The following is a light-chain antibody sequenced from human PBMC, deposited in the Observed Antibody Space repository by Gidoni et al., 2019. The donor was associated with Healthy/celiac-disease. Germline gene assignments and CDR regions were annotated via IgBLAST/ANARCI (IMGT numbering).Light chain of an antibody. Sequence: QSALTQPPSPSGSPGQSVTISCNGTSRDVGGYNSVSWYQQHPGKAHQLMIDEVSKRPSGFPDRFSGSKSGNTASLTVSGLQAEDEADYYCSSYAGSNNLFGGGTKLTVL. CDR2: EVS. J-gene: IGLJ3*02. CDR3: SSYAGSNNL. V-gene: IGLV2-8*01. CDR1: SRDVGGYNS.